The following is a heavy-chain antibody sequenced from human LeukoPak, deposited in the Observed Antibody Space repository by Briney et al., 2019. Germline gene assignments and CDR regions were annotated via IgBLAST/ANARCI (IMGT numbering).Heavy chain of an antibody. Sequence: SETLSLTCAVYGGSFSGDFWSWIRQSPGKGLEWIGEINHGGSTTYNPSLQSRVTMSVDTSTNQISLKMTSVTAADTAIYYCARHTWQWXPFDDWXXXTQVTISX. D-gene: IGHD6-19*01. V-gene: IGHV4-34*01. CDR2: INHGGST. CDR3: ARHTWQWXPFDD. J-gene: IGHJ4*01. CDR1: GGSFSGDF.